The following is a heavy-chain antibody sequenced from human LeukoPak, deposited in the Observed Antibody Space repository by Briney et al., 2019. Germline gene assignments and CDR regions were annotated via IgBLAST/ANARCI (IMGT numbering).Heavy chain of an antibody. V-gene: IGHV1-69*13. CDR3: ARRGGPPDYGDLFDY. J-gene: IGHJ4*02. CDR1: GGTFSSYA. CDR2: IIPIFGTA. D-gene: IGHD4-17*01. Sequence: ASVKVSCKASGGTFSSYAISWVRQAPGQGLEWMGGIIPIFGTANYAQKFQGRVTITADESTSTAYMELSSLRSEDMAVYYCARRGGPPDYGDLFDYWGQGTLVTVSS.